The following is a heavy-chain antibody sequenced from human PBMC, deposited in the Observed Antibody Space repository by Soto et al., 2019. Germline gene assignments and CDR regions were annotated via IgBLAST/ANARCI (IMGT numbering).Heavy chain of an antibody. D-gene: IGHD3-16*01. J-gene: IGHJ5*02. V-gene: IGHV3-7*03. CDR3: AGWGGHDSNH. Sequence: EVQLLGSGGGLVQPGGSLRLSCVASGFRFSSYWMNWVRQTPGMGLEWVANIDPDGRVGSYVDSVKGRFTTSRDNAKNSLYLQMNSPRADDTAVYFCAGWGGHDSNHWGQGILVTVSS. CDR1: GFRFSSYW. CDR2: IDPDGRVG.